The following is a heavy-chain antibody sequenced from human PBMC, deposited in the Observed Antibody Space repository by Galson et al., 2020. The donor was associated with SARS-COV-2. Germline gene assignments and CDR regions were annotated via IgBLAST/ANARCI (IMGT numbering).Heavy chain of an antibody. J-gene: IGHJ3*02. V-gene: IGHV4-61*01. CDR1: GGSVSSGRYY. CDR3: ASRYCSSTNCLDAFDI. Sequence: SETLSLTCTVSGGSVSSGRYYWSWIRQPPGKGLEWSGYIYNSGGTNYNPSLKSRVTISVDTSKNQYSLRLNSVTAADTAVYYCASRYCSSTNCLDAFDIWGQGTMVTVSS. D-gene: IGHD2-2*01. CDR2: IYNSGGT.